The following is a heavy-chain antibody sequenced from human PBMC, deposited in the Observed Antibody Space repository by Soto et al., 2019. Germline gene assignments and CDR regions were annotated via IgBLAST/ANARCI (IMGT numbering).Heavy chain of an antibody. J-gene: IGHJ3*02. Sequence: EVQLLESGGGLVQPGGSLRLSCAASGFTFSSYAMSWVRQAPGKGLEWVSAISGSGGSTYYEDSVTGRFTISRDNSKNTVDLQLNSVSADDTAVYYCAKSMHPKGWGSDAFDIWSQGTMVTVCS. CDR2: ISGSGGST. CDR1: GFTFSSYA. CDR3: AKSMHPKGWGSDAFDI. D-gene: IGHD2-2*01. V-gene: IGHV3-23*01.